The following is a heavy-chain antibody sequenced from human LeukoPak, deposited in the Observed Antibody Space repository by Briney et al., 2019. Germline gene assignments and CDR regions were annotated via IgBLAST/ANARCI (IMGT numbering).Heavy chain of an antibody. Sequence: NSGGSLRLSCAASGFTFMDAGMSWVRQAPGKGLEWVGRIRSETDGGTTDYAAPVKGSFTISRDDSKSTVYLQMSSLKTEDTAVYFCAHRDTAMVRVDYWGQGTLVTVSS. V-gene: IGHV3-15*01. CDR1: GFTFMDAG. CDR3: AHRDTAMVRVDY. J-gene: IGHJ4*02. CDR2: IRSETDGGTT. D-gene: IGHD5-18*01.